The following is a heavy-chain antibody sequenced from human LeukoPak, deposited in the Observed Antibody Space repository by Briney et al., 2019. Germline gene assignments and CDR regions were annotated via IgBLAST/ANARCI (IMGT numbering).Heavy chain of an antibody. CDR1: GGSISSGGYY. Sequence: SQTLSLTCTVSGGSISSGGYYWSWIRQPPGKGLEWIGYIYHSGSTYYNPSLKSRVTISVDTSKNQFSLKLSSVTAADTAVYYCASLDFWSENAFDIWGQGTMVTVSS. D-gene: IGHD3-3*01. CDR2: IYHSGST. CDR3: ASLDFWSENAFDI. J-gene: IGHJ3*02. V-gene: IGHV4-30-2*02.